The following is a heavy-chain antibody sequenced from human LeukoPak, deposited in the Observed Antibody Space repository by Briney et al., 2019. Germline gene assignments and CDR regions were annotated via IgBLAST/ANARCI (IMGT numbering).Heavy chain of an antibody. V-gene: IGHV3-74*01. D-gene: IGHD5-18*01. Sequence: PGGSLRLSCAASGFTFSSYWMHWVRQAAGKGLVWVSRINGDGSSTSYADSVKGRFTISRDNAKNTLYLQMNSLRAEDTAVYYCARDWDTAPDYWGQGTLVTVSS. CDR1: GFTFSSYW. J-gene: IGHJ4*02. CDR3: ARDWDTAPDY. CDR2: INGDGSST.